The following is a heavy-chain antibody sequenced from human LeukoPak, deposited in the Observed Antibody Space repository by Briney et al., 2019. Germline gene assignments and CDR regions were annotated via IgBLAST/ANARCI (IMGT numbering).Heavy chain of an antibody. Sequence: GGSLRLSCVGSGFTLSNYWMSWVRQAPGKGLEWVANIKQDGSEKYYVDSVKGRFIISRDNTKNSLYVQMNSLRAEDTAVYYCARSLGNPGGDYWGQGTLVTVSS. D-gene: IGHD3-16*01. CDR2: IKQDGSEK. CDR3: ARSLGNPGGDY. V-gene: IGHV3-7*01. CDR1: GFTLSNYW. J-gene: IGHJ4*02.